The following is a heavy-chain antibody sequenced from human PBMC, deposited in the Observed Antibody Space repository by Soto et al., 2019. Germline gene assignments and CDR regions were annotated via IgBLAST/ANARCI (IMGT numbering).Heavy chain of an antibody. Sequence: GGSLRLSCAASGFTFSSYAMSWVRQAPGKGLEWVSAISGSGGSTYYADSVKGRFTISRDNSKNTLYMQMNSLRAGDTAVYYCAKSEAQFYYYYYMDVWGKGTTVTVSS. J-gene: IGHJ6*03. CDR1: GFTFSSYA. V-gene: IGHV3-23*01. CDR2: ISGSGGST. CDR3: AKSEAQFYYYYYMDV.